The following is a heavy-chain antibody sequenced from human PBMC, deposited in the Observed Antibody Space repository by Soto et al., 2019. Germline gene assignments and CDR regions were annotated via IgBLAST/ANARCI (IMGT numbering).Heavy chain of an antibody. CDR1: GGTFSSYA. CDR3: ARFMSIAARRSPNWFDP. Sequence: SVKVSCKASGGTFSSYAISWVRQAPGQGLEWMGGIIPIFGTANYAQKFQGRVTITADESTSTAYMELSSLRSEDTAVYYCARFMSIAARRSPNWFDPWGQGTLVTVSS. V-gene: IGHV1-69*13. J-gene: IGHJ5*02. D-gene: IGHD6-6*01. CDR2: IIPIFGTA.